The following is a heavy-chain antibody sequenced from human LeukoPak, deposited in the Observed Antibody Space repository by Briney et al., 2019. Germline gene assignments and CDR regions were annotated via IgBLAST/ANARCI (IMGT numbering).Heavy chain of an antibody. CDR1: GFTFSSYG. D-gene: IGHD2-2*01. Sequence: GRSLRLSCAASGFTFSSYGMHWVRQAPGKGLEWVAVISYDGSNKYYADSVKGRFTISRDNSKNTLYLQMNSLRAEDTAVYYCAKDRGFSGYQLRSDWGQGTLVTVSS. CDR2: ISYDGSNK. CDR3: AKDRGFSGYQLRSD. J-gene: IGHJ4*02. V-gene: IGHV3-30*18.